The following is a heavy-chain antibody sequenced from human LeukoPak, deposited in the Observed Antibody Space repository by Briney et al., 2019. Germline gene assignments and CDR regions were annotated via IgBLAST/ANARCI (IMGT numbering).Heavy chain of an antibody. V-gene: IGHV3-23*01. D-gene: IGHD2-2*01. J-gene: IGHJ3*02. CDR1: GFTFSSYA. CDR2: ISGSGGST. Sequence: PGGSLRLSCAASGFTFSSYAMSWVRQAPGKGLEWVSAISGSGGSTYYADSVKGRFTISRDNSKNTLYLQMNSLRAEDTAVYYCARGGLGYCSSTSCPGAFDIWGQGTMVTVSS. CDR3: ARGGLGYCSSTSCPGAFDI.